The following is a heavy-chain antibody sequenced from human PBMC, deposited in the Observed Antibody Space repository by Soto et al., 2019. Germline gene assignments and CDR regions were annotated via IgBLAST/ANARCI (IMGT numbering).Heavy chain of an antibody. CDR1: GGSISPYY. J-gene: IGHJ6*03. Sequence: QVQLQESGPGLVKPSETLSLTCTVSGGSISPYYWSWIRQPPGKGLEWIGYIYYSGNTNYNPSLESRVTISVDTSRTQFSLKLTSVTAADTAVYYCARKGAAASYSHYYMDVWGRGTTVTVSS. V-gene: IGHV4-59*01. CDR3: ARKGAAASYSHYYMDV. D-gene: IGHD6-13*01. CDR2: IYYSGNT.